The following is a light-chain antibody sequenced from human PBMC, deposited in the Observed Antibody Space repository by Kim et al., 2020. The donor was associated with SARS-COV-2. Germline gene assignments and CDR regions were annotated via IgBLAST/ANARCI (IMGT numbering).Light chain of an antibody. CDR1: RSVQIY. CDR3: QQSYTMVT. V-gene: IGKV1-39*01. Sequence: SASEGDRVTITCRASRSVQIYLNWYQQKPGKAPRLLIYAASNLQSGVPSRFSGSGSGTDFTLTISSVQPEDFATYYCQQSYTMVTFGGGTKVDIK. CDR2: AAS. J-gene: IGKJ4*01.